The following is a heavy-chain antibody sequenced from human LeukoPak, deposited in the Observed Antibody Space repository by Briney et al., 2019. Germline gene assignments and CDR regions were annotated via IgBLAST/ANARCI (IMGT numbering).Heavy chain of an antibody. V-gene: IGHV3-15*01. J-gene: IGHJ6*02. CDR1: GFTFSNAW. CDR3: TTQSLTVTTGPPYYYYGMDV. Sequence: PGGSLRLSCAAAGFTFSNAWMSWVRQAPGKGLEWVGRIKSKTDGGTTDYAAPVKGRFTISRDDSKNTMYLQMNGLKTEDTAVYYCTTQSLTVTTGPPYYYYGMDVWGQGTTVTVSS. D-gene: IGHD4-4*01. CDR2: IKSKTDGGTT.